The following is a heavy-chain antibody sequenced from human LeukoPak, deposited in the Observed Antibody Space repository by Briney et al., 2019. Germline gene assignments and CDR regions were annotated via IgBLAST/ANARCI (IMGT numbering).Heavy chain of an antibody. D-gene: IGHD3-3*01. J-gene: IGHJ4*02. V-gene: IGHV4-59*12. CDR3: ARGATIFGVNGGFDY. CDR2: IYYSGST. Sequence: KASETLSLTCTVSGGSISSYYWSWIRQPPGKGLEWIGYIYYSGSTNYNPSLKSRVTISVDTSKNQFSLKLSSVTAADTAVYYCARGATIFGVNGGFDYWGQGTLVTVSS. CDR1: GGSISSYY.